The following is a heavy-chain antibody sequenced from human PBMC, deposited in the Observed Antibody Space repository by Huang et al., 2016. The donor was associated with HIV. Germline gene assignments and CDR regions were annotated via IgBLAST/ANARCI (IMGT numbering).Heavy chain of an antibody. V-gene: IGHV3-30*04. CDR2: ISYSGGKK. CDR3: TGEFTTSVQFFDL. J-gene: IGHJ4*02. Sequence: QVKLVESGGGVVQPGISLRLSCESSGFPFRTYTFHWVRPAPGKGLEWVAVISYSGGKKFYAYSVKGRFTISRDNSKNTVYLEVSSPRPEDSAVYYCTGEFTTSVQFFDLWGQGTLVTVSS. CDR1: GFPFRTYT. D-gene: IGHD4-4*01.